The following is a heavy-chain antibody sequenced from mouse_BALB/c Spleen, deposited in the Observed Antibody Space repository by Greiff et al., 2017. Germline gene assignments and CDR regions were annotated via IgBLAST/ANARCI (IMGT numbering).Heavy chain of an antibody. CDR3: ARRGGYYGWYFDV. D-gene: IGHD1-1*01. Sequence: DVMLVESGGGLVQPGESLKLSCESNEYEFPSHDMSWVRKTPEKRLELVAAINSDGGSTYYPDTMERRFIISRDNTKKTLYLQMSSLRSEDTALYYCARRGGYYGWYFDVWGAGTTVTVSS. CDR2: INSDGGST. CDR1: EYEFPSHD. J-gene: IGHJ1*01. V-gene: IGHV5-2*03.